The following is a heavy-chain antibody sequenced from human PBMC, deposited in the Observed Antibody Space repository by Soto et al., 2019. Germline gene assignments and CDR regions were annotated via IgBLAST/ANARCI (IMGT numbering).Heavy chain of an antibody. V-gene: IGHV3-23*01. CDR2: ISGSGGLT. CDR1: GFPSSSYG. CDR3: AKGGYYSLFDI. D-gene: IGHD3-16*01. J-gene: IGHJ3*02. Sequence: GRSLALSWVASGFPSSSYGMNWVRQTPGKGLEWVSGISGSGGLTYYADSVKGRFTISRDNSNNTLSLQMHILGVEDTAVYFCAKGGYYSLFDIWGQGTVVTVSS.